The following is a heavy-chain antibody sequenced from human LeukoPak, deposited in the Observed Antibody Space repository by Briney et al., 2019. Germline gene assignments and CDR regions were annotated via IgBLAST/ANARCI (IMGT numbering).Heavy chain of an antibody. CDR1: GYTFTGYY. D-gene: IGHD2-15*01. J-gene: IGHJ6*03. V-gene: IGHV1-2*02. Sequence: GASVKVSCKAAGYTFTGYYMHWVRQAPGQGLEWMGWINPNSGGTNYAQKFQGRVTMTRDTSISTAYMELSRLRSDDTAVYYCARARSHYYYMDVWGKGTTVTVSS. CDR3: ARARSHYYYMDV. CDR2: INPNSGGT.